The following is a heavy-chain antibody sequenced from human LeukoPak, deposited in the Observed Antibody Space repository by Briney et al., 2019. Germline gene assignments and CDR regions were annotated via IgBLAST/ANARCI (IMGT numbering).Heavy chain of an antibody. CDR3: AKLVTYYYGPGSSIFDY. Sequence: GGSLRLSCAASGFTFSNYAMHWVRQAPGKGLEWVSAISGSGGSTYYADSVKGRFTISRDNSKNTLYLQMSSLRAEDTAVYYCAKLVTYYYGPGSSIFDYWGQGTLVTVSS. CDR2: ISGSGGST. D-gene: IGHD3-10*01. V-gene: IGHV3-23*01. CDR1: GFTFSNYA. J-gene: IGHJ4*02.